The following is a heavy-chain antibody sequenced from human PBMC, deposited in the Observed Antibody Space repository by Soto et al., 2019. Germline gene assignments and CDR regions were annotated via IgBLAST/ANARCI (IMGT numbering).Heavy chain of an antibody. D-gene: IGHD1-1*01. CDR3: ATLASPYSTGTSDSGASH. J-gene: IGHJ4*02. CDR2: IIPFFGTT. V-gene: IGHV1-69*01. CDR1: GGTFSGFA. Sequence: QVQLVQSGHEVKRPASSVKVSCKASGGTFSGFAVSWVRQAPGQGLEWLGAIIPFFGTTFYAHKFQGRVTITTDESSNTVYLDLSSLTSEDTALYYCATLASPYSTGTSDSGASHRGQGTLVTVSS.